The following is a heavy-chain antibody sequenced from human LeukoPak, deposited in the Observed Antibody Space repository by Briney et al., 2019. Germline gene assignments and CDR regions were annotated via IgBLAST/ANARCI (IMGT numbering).Heavy chain of an antibody. D-gene: IGHD6-13*01. CDR1: GFTLSSYR. V-gene: IGHV3-23*01. Sequence: PGGSLRLSCAASGFTLSSYRMHWVRQAPGKGLEWVSAIRGSGDITDYADSVKGRFTISRDNSKNTLYLQMNSLRAEDTAVYYCAKDPFLSAAGRGIDYWGQGTLVTVSS. CDR3: AKDPFLSAAGRGIDY. CDR2: IRGSGDIT. J-gene: IGHJ4*02.